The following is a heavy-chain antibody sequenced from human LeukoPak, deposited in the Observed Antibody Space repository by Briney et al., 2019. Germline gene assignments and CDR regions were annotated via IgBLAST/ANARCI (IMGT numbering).Heavy chain of an antibody. CDR3: ARARYVNSFYAFDI. CDR1: GGSISSYY. J-gene: IGHJ3*02. V-gene: IGHV4-59*01. Sequence: PSETLSLTCTVFGGSISSYYWSWIRLPPGKGLEWIGYLSKSGNTNYSPSLKSRVTIFRDTSKNQFFLKLSSVTAADTAVYYCARARYVNSFYAFDIWGQGTLVTVSP. D-gene: IGHD3-9*01. CDR2: LSKSGNT.